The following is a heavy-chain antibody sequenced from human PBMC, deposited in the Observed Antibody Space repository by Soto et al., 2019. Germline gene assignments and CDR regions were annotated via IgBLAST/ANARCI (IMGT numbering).Heavy chain of an antibody. CDR1: GFTFSSYG. D-gene: IGHD1-7*01. CDR2: SSATGAGT. V-gene: IGHV3-23*01. Sequence: GGSLRLSCAASGFTFSSYGMTWVRQAPGKGLEWVSFSSATGAGTYYADSVKGRFTISRDNSKSTLYLQMTSLRADDTAVYYCAKDRRAGGNYGFYSDFWGQGALVTVSS. J-gene: IGHJ4*02. CDR3: AKDRRAGGNYGFYSDF.